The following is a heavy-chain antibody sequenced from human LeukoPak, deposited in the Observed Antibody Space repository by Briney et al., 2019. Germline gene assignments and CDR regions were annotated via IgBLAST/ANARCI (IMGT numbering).Heavy chain of an antibody. D-gene: IGHD3-16*01. CDR3: ARSEYVTFDY. V-gene: IGHV4-59*12. Sequence: SETLSLTCTVSGGSISSYYWSWIRQPPGKGLEWIGYIYYSGSTNYNPSLKSRVTISVDTSKNQFSLNLISVTAADTALYYCARSEYVTFDYWGRGTVVIVSS. J-gene: IGHJ4*02. CDR2: IYYSGST. CDR1: GGSISSYY.